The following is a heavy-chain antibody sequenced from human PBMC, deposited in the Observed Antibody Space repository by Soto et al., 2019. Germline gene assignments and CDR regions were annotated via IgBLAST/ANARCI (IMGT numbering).Heavy chain of an antibody. CDR2: SSGSFCWT. Sequence: VVSRRLSCSASVCTFIKGSMSWLLQAAGKGLEWVSASSGSFCWTYYADSVKVRFTIPRGNSKNTLYLQMSSLRAEDTAVYYCAKDRASTWERHSWGQGTLVTVSS. J-gene: IGHJ4*02. V-gene: IGHV3-23*01. CDR1: VCTFIKGS. D-gene: IGHD1-26*01. CDR3: AKDRASTWERHS.